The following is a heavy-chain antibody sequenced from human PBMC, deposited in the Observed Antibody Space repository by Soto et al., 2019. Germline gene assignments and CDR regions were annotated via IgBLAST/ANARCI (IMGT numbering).Heavy chain of an antibody. J-gene: IGHJ6*03. Sequence: SETLTLNAEICSASYQDCYWRWLRSPPGKGLERIGEINHSGSTNYNPSLKSRVTISVDTSKNQFSLKLSSVTAADTAVYYCARGYFSSTSCYEEERWDYYYMDVWGKGTTVTGS. CDR3: ARGYFSSTSCYEEERWDYYYMDV. D-gene: IGHD2-2*01. V-gene: IGHV4-34*01. CDR2: INHSGST. CDR1: SASYQDCY.